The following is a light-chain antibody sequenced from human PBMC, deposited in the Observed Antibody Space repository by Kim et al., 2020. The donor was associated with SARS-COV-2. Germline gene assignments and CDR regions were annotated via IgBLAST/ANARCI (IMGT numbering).Light chain of an antibody. V-gene: IGKV3-11*01. CDR2: DAS. Sequence: DIVLTQSPATLSLSPGERATLSCRASQSVNNYLAWYQQQPGQAPSLLIFDASNRATGIPARFSGSGSGTDFTLTISSLEPEDFADYYCQHHSNRSTFGGGTKVDIK. J-gene: IGKJ4*01. CDR3: QHHSNRST. CDR1: QSVNNY.